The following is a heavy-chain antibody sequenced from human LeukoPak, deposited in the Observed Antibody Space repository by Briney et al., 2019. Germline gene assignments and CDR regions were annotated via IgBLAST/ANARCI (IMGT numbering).Heavy chain of an antibody. CDR1: GFTFSSYS. CDR2: ISSSSSYI. Sequence: GSLRLSCAASGFTFSSYSMNWVRQAPGKGLEWVSSISSSSSYIYYVDSVKGRFTISRDNAKNSLYLQMNSLRAEDTAVYYCARSTTVVTIIDYWGQGTLVTVSS. CDR3: ARSTTVVTIIDY. J-gene: IGHJ4*02. D-gene: IGHD4-23*01. V-gene: IGHV3-21*01.